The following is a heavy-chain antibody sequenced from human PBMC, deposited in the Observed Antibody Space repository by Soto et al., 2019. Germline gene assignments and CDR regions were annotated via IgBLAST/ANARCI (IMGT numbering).Heavy chain of an antibody. V-gene: IGHV3-15*01. CDR2: IRSKTDGGTT. D-gene: IGHD3-3*01. J-gene: IGHJ6*02. CDR1: GXTFSNAW. Sequence: GSLRLSCAASGXTFSNAWMCWVRQAPGKGLEWVGRIRSKTDGGTTDYAAPVKGIFTISRDYSKKTLYLQINSLKTEETAVYYCNTGNERYYDFWSGYYTEPSYYYGMDVWGQGTTVTVSS. CDR3: NTGNERYYDFWSGYYTEPSYYYGMDV.